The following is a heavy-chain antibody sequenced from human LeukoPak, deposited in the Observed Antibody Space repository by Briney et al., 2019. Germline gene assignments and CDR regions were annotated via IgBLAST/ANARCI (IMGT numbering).Heavy chain of an antibody. CDR3: ARGYVDY. D-gene: IGHD2-2*01. CDR2: IYTTGST. V-gene: IGHV4-61*02. CDR1: GDSISRGSHY. J-gene: IGHJ4*02. Sequence: SETLSLTCIVSGDSISRGSHYWSWIRQPAGKGLEWIGRIYTTGSTDYNPSLKTRVTISVDTSRNQFSLKLSSVTAADTAVYYCARGYVDYWGQGTLVTVSS.